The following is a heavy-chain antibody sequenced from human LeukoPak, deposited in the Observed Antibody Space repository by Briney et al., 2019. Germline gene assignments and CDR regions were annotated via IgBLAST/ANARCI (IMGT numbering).Heavy chain of an antibody. CDR3: ASRKLGNDY. CDR2: IYYTGST. D-gene: IGHD7-27*01. J-gene: IGHJ4*02. CDR1: NTSIRTYY. Sequence: IPSETLSLTCTVSNTSIRTYYWSWIRQSPGKGLEWIGYIYYTGSTTYNPSLKSRVTISADTSKNQFSLKLSSVTAADTAVYYCASRKLGNDYWGQGTLVTVSS. V-gene: IGHV4-59*01.